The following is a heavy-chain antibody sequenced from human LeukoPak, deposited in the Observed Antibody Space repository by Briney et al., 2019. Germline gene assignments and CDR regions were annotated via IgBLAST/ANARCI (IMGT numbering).Heavy chain of an antibody. V-gene: IGHV3-23*01. D-gene: IGHD1-26*01. CDR1: GFTFSNYV. J-gene: IGHJ4*02. CDR2: ISGSGGST. Sequence: PGGSLRLSCAASGFTFSNYVMSWVRQAPGKGLEWVSAISGSGGSTSYADSVKGRFTISRDNSKSMLYLQMNSLRAEDTAVYYCAKATYSGSYDFANWGQGTLATVSS. CDR3: AKATYSGSYDFAN.